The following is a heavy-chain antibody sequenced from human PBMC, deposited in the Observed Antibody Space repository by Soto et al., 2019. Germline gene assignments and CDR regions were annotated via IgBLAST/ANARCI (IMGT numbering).Heavy chain of an antibody. D-gene: IGHD1-26*01. Sequence: PGRPMRVPCAALELSISNCALSWVSKASGKGLEWVSSITESGSSTYHADSVKGRFIISRDNSKNTLFLQMNSLSAEDTAVYYCAKGGIGRSGLDSWGQGTLVTVSS. V-gene: IGHV3-23*01. CDR2: ITESGSST. CDR1: ELSISNCA. J-gene: IGHJ4*02. CDR3: AKGGIGRSGLDS.